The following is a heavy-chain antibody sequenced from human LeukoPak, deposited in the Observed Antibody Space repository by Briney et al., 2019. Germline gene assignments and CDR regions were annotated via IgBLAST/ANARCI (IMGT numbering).Heavy chain of an antibody. J-gene: IGHJ3*02. D-gene: IGHD6-6*01. Sequence: GGSLRLSCAASGFTFSSYSMNWVRQAPGKGLEWVSSVSSSSSYIYYADSVKGRFTISRDNAKNSLYLQMNSLRAEDTAVYYCAKEGRIAARLDAFDIWGQGTMVTVSS. CDR1: GFTFSSYS. CDR3: AKEGRIAARLDAFDI. CDR2: VSSSSSYI. V-gene: IGHV3-21*01.